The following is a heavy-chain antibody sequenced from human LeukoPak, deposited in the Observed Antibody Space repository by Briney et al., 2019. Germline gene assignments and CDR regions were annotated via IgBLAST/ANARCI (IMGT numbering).Heavy chain of an antibody. J-gene: IGHJ5*02. CDR3: AKGFPYSRRGRPSPFDP. CDR1: GFTFSSYA. CDR2: ISGSGGST. D-gene: IGHD6-13*01. V-gene: IGHV3-23*01. Sequence: PGGSLRLSCAASGFTFSSYAMSWVRQAPGKGLEWVSAISGSGGSTYYADSVKGRSTISRDNSKNTLYLQMNSLRAEDTAVYYCAKGFPYSRRGRPSPFDPWGQGTLVTVSS.